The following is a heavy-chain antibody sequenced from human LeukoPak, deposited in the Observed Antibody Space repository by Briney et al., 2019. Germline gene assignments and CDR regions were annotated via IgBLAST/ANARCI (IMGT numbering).Heavy chain of an antibody. CDR3: AKDPRIVVAGTPSHY. CDR1: GFTFSSYA. D-gene: IGHD6-19*01. J-gene: IGHJ4*02. CDR2: ISGSGGST. V-gene: IGHV3-23*01. Sequence: GGSLRLSCAASGFTFSSYAMSWVRQAPGKGLEWVSAISGSGGSTYYADSVKGRFTISRDNSKNTLYLQMNSLRAEDTAVYYCAKDPRIVVAGTPSHYWGQGTLVTVSS.